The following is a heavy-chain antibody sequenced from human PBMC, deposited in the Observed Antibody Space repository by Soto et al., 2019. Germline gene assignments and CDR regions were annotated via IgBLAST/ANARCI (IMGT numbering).Heavy chain of an antibody. CDR1: GDSVSSNSAA. Sequence: SQTLSLTCAISGDSVSSNSAAWNWIRQSPSRGLEWLGRTYYRSKWYNDYAVSVKSRITINPDTSKNQFSLQLNSVTPEDTACYYCARSKVPSRNWNYFDYWGQGTLVTVSS. CDR2: TYYRSKWYN. D-gene: IGHD1-20*01. CDR3: ARSKVPSRNWNYFDY. J-gene: IGHJ4*02. V-gene: IGHV6-1*01.